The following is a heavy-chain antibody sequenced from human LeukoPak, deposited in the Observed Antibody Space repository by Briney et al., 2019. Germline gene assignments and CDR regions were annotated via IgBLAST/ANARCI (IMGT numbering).Heavy chain of an antibody. J-gene: IGHJ4*02. CDR2: ISSSSSYI. Sequence: PGGALRLSCAASGFTFSSYSMNWVRQAPGEELEGVSSISSSSSYIYYADSVRGRFTISRDNTKNSLYLQMASLTADDTAVYFCACLRGPSDYWGQGTLVTVSS. CDR3: ACLRGPSDY. CDR1: GFTFSSYS. V-gene: IGHV3-21*01. D-gene: IGHD4-17*01.